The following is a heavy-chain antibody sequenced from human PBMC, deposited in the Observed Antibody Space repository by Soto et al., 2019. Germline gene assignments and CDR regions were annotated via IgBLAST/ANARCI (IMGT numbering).Heavy chain of an antibody. CDR2: INPNSGGT. CDR1: GYTFTGYY. CDR3: ARYIYDIHAFDI. V-gene: IGHV1-2*02. D-gene: IGHD3-9*01. Sequence: ASVKVSCKASGYTFTGYYMHWVRQAPGQGLEWMGWINPNSGGTNHAQKFQGRVTMTRDTSISTAYMELSRLRSDDTAVYYCARYIYDIHAFDIWGQGTMVTVAS. J-gene: IGHJ3*02.